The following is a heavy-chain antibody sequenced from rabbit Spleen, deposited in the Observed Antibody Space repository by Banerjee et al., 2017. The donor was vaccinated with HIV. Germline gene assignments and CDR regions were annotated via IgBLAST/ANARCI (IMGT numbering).Heavy chain of an antibody. J-gene: IGHJ6*01. CDR2: IAGGSSGFT. CDR3: ARDAGTSFSTYGMDL. CDR1: GFTLSSYYM. D-gene: IGHD8-1*01. Sequence: QEQLEESAGGLVQPGGSLKLSCKASGFTLSSYYMNWVRQAPGKGLEWISCIAGGSSGFTYYASWAKGRFTISKTSSTTVTLQMTSLTAADTATYFCARDAGTSFSTYGMDLWGPGTLVTVS. V-gene: IGHV1S45*01.